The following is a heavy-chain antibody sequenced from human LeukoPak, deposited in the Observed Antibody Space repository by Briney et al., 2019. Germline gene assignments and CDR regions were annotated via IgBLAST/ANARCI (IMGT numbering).Heavy chain of an antibody. CDR2: IKQDGSEK. V-gene: IGHV3-7*01. CDR1: GFTFRAYW. CDR3: ARLLVYGSGAEAFEY. Sequence: GGSLRLSCAASGFTFRAYWMSWVRQAPGKGLEWVANIKQDGSEKYYVDSVRGRFTISRDNAKNSLYLQMNSLRVEDTAVYYCARLLVYGSGAEAFEYWGQGTLVTVS. J-gene: IGHJ4*02. D-gene: IGHD3-10*01.